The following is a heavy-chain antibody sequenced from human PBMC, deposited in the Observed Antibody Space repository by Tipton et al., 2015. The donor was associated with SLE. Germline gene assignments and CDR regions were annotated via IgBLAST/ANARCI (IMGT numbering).Heavy chain of an antibody. Sequence: SLRLSCTASGFSFVSYGMHWVRQAPGKGLEWISAITGSGDRTYYKDSVKGRFTISRDNSKDSLYLQMNALRAEDTAVYYCARSPVDYWNGYSAWGQGTLVAVSS. V-gene: IGHV3-23*01. CDR3: ARSPVDYWNGYSA. J-gene: IGHJ4*02. D-gene: IGHD3-3*01. CDR1: GFSFVSYG. CDR2: ITGSGDRT.